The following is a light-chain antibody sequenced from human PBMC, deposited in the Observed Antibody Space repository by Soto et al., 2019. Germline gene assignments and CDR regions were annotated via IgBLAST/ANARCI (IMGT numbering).Light chain of an antibody. CDR1: SSDVGGYNY. CDR2: EVN. J-gene: IGLJ1*01. V-gene: IGLV2-14*01. CDR3: SSYTSSSTLVV. Sequence: QSALTQPASVSGSPGQSITISCTGTSSDVGGYNYVSWYQQHPGKAPKLMIYEVNNRPSGVSNRFSGSKSGSTASLTISGLQAEDEADYYCSSYTSSSTLVVFGTGTKVTVL.